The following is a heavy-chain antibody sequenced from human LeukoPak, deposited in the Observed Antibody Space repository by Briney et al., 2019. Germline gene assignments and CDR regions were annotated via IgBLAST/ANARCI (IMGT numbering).Heavy chain of an antibody. Sequence: SQTLSLTCTVSGGSISSGGYYWSWIRQHPGKGLEWIGYIYYSGSTYDNPALNSRVTISVDTSKNQFSLTLSSVTAADTAVYYCARGEVRFLEWERNWFDPWGQGTLVTVSS. J-gene: IGHJ5*02. D-gene: IGHD3-3*01. CDR3: ARGEVRFLEWERNWFDP. V-gene: IGHV4-31*03. CDR1: GGSISSGGYY. CDR2: IYYSGST.